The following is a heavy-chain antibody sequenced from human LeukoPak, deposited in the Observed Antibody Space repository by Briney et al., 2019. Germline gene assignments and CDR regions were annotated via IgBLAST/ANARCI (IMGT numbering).Heavy chain of an antibody. D-gene: IGHD5-18*01. CDR1: GYSISSGYY. Sequence: SETLSLTCTVSGYSISSGYYWGWLRQPPGKGLEWIGSLYHSGATYSNPSLKSRVTMSVDASKNQFSLNLSSVTAADTAVYYCARNAYSYDLSRSWYFDLWGRGTLVTASS. CDR3: ARNAYSYDLSRSWYFDL. CDR2: LYHSGAT. V-gene: IGHV4-38-2*02. J-gene: IGHJ2*01.